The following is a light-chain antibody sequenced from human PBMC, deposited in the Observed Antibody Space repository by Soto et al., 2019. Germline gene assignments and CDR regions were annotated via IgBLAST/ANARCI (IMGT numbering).Light chain of an antibody. CDR1: QSVSSN. Sequence: IVMTQSPATLSVSPGERATLSCRASQSVSSNLAWYQQKPGQAPRLLIFGASTRANGIPARFSGSGSGTEFTLTIRSLHSEDFAVYYCQQYDNSWPWTLFQGTKVAIK. CDR2: GAS. V-gene: IGKV3-15*01. J-gene: IGKJ1*01. CDR3: QQYDNSWPWT.